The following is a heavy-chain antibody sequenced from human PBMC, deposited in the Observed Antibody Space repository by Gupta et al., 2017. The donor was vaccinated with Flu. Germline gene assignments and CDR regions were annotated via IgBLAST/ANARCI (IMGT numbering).Heavy chain of an antibody. D-gene: IGHD3-10*01. J-gene: IGHJ4*02. CDR3: TTDPRGFGVYDY. Sequence: EVQLVESGGGLVKPGGCLRLSCAASGFTFSDSWMSWVRQAPGKGLEWVGRIKSKTDGGTTDYAAPVKGRFTISRDDSKNTLYLQMNSLKTEDTAVYYCTTDPRGFGVYDYWGQGTLVTVSS. V-gene: IGHV3-15*01. CDR2: IKSKTDGGTT. CDR1: GFTFSDSW.